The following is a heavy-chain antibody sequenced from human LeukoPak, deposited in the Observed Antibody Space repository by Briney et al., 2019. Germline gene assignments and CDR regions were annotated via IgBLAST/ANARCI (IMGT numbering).Heavy chain of an antibody. D-gene: IGHD3-10*01. CDR2: IDSTSTYV. J-gene: IGHJ4*02. Sequence: GGSLRLSCAASGFIFSDYSMNWVRQTPGKRLEWVSSIDSTSTYVYYVDSVKGRFTVSRDNAKRSLYLQTNSLSAEDTAIYYCARNFDYYGSGAYNDWWGQGTLVTVSS. V-gene: IGHV3-21*01. CDR1: GFIFSDYS. CDR3: ARNFDYYGSGAYNDW.